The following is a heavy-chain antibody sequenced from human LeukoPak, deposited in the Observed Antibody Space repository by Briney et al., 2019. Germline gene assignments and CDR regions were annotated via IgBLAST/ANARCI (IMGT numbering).Heavy chain of an antibody. V-gene: IGHV3-74*01. J-gene: IGHJ6*02. CDR2: INSDGSST. Sequence: GGSLRLSCAASGFTFSSYWMHWVRQAPGKGLVWVSRINSDGSSTSYADSVKGRFTISRDNAKNTLYLQMNSLRAEDTAVYYCARGSGYGDYVSYYYYGMDVWGQGTTDTVSS. CDR1: GFTFSSYW. D-gene: IGHD4-17*01. CDR3: ARGSGYGDYVSYYYYGMDV.